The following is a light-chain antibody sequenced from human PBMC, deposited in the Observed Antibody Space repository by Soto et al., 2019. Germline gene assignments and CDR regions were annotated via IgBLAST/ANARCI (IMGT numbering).Light chain of an antibody. CDR1: QNISSY. V-gene: IGKV3-11*01. CDR3: QQRSNWPRT. CDR2: DVS. Sequence: EIVLTQSPATLSLSPGNRATLSCRASQNISSYLIWYQQKPGQSPRVLIYDVSNRATGIPTRFSGSGSGTDFTLTISSLETEDFAVYYCQQRSNWPRTFGQGTKVDIK. J-gene: IGKJ1*01.